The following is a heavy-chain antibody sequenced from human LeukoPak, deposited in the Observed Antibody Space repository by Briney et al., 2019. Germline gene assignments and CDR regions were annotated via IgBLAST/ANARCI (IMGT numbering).Heavy chain of an antibody. CDR3: ARDRVQIRIVGSRDAFDI. Sequence: GGSLRLSCAASGFTFSVYGMHWVRQAPGKGLEWVAVIWYDGSNIYYADSVKGRFTISRDNSKNTLYLQMNSLRAEDTAVYYCARDRVQIRIVGSRDAFDIWGQGTMVTVSS. V-gene: IGHV3-33*01. D-gene: IGHD1-26*01. CDR2: IWYDGSNI. J-gene: IGHJ3*02. CDR1: GFTFSVYG.